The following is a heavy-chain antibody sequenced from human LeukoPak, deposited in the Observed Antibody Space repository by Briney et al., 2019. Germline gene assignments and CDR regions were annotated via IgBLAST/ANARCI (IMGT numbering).Heavy chain of an antibody. D-gene: IGHD3-16*02. CDR3: ARHQGYRSKWYAIGL. J-gene: IGHJ4*02. CDR1: GFTFCDYA. Sequence: PGRSLRLSCAASGFTFCDYAMHWLRQAPGKGLEWVAFISYDGSKTYYADSVKGRFTISRDNSKNTLYLQMNSLRSGDTAVFYCARHQGYRSKWYAIGLWGQGTLVTVSS. V-gene: IGHV3-30-3*01. CDR2: ISYDGSKT.